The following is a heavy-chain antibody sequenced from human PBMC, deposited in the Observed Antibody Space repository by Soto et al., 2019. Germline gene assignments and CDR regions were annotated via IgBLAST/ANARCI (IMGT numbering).Heavy chain of an antibody. Sequence: QVQLVESGGGVVQPGRSLRLSCAASGFTFSSYGMHWVRQAPGKGLEWVAVISYDGSNKYYADSVKSRFTISRDNSKNTLYLQMKSLRAEDTAVYYCAKDGWAYSSGWYSVGFDYWGQGTLVTVSS. V-gene: IGHV3-30*18. CDR2: ISYDGSNK. D-gene: IGHD6-19*01. CDR3: AKDGWAYSSGWYSVGFDY. J-gene: IGHJ4*02. CDR1: GFTFSSYG.